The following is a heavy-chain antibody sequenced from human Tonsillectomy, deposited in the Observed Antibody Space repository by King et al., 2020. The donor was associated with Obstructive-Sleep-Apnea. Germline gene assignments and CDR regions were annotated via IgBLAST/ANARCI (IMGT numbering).Heavy chain of an antibody. D-gene: IGHD5-24*01. J-gene: IGHJ4*02. CDR2: ITPYTGDT. CDR1: GYTFTGYY. CDR3: ARTRRYNYYFDY. Sequence: VQLVQSGAEVKKPGASVKVSCKASGYTFTGYYMHWVRQAPGQGLEWMGWITPYTGDTNFAQNLQGRVTMTRDTSISTAYMELSRLRSDDTAVYYCARTRRYNYYFDYWGQGTRATAPS. V-gene: IGHV1-2*02.